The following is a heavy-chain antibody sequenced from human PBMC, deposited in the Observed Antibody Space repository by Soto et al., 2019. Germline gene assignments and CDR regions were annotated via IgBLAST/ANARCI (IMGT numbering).Heavy chain of an antibody. CDR2: ISYDGSNK. V-gene: IGHV3-30-3*01. Sequence: GGSLRLSCAASGFTFSSYAMHWVRQAPGKGLEWVAVISYDGSNKYYADSVKGRFTISRDNSKNTLYLQMNSLRAEDTAVYYCARVVSSRWIYYYYGMDVWGQGTTVTVSS. J-gene: IGHJ6*02. D-gene: IGHD6-13*01. CDR3: ARVVSSRWIYYYYGMDV. CDR1: GFTFSSYA.